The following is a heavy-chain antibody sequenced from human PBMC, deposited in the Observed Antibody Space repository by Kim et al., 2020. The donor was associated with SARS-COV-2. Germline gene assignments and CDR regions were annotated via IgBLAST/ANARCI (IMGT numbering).Heavy chain of an antibody. D-gene: IGHD6-13*01. Sequence: SETLSLTCTVSNGSIRSSYWTWIRQPPGQRLEWMGYIHESGTTKYSPSLKSRVRISFDTSQKEFYLNLTSVTAADTSVYFCAGWADMGGFWYAMDVWGQGITVTVSS. V-gene: IGHV4-59*01. CDR3: AGWADMGGFWYAMDV. CDR1: NGSIRSSY. CDR2: IHESGTT. J-gene: IGHJ6*02.